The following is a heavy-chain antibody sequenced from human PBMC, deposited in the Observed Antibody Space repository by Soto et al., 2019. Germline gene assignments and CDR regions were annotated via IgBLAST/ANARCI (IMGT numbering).Heavy chain of an antibody. CDR2: INPNSGGT. D-gene: IGHD2-2*01. J-gene: IGHJ4*02. V-gene: IGHV1-2*02. CDR1: GYTFTGYY. Sequence: QVQLVQSGAEVKKPGASVKVSCEASGYTFTGYYMHWVRQAPGQGLEWMGWINPNSGGTNYAQKFQGRVNMTRDTSISTAYMELSRLRSDDTAVDYCARFPGYCSSTSCYLPPDYWGQGTLVTVSS. CDR3: ARFPGYCSSTSCYLPPDY.